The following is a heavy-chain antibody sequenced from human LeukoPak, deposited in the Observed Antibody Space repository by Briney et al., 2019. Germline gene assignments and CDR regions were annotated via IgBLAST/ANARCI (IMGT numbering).Heavy chain of an antibody. V-gene: IGHV1-24*01. D-gene: IGHD3-3*01. CDR1: GYTLTELS. Sequence: ASVKVSCKVSGYTLTELSMHWVRQAPGKGLEGMGGFYPEDGETIYAQKFQGRVTMTEDTSTDTAYMELSSLRSEDTAVYYCTTGPTYYGPTYYDFWSGPSWFDPWGQGTLVTVSS. J-gene: IGHJ5*02. CDR3: TTGPTYYGPTYYDFWSGPSWFDP. CDR2: FYPEDGET.